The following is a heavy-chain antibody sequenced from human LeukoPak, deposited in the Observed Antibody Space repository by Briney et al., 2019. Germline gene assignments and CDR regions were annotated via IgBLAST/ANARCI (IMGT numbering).Heavy chain of an antibody. CDR3: AKGGALTMVRGVTPKNWFDP. CDR1: GFTLSCYA. V-gene: IGHV3-23*01. Sequence: PGGSLRLSCAASGFTLSCYARSWVRQAPGKGLEWVSAISGSGGSTYYADSVKGRFTISIDNSKNTRDLKMNRPRAEDTAVYYCAKGGALTMVRGVTPKNWFDPWGQGTLVTVSS. J-gene: IGHJ5*02. D-gene: IGHD3-10*01. CDR2: ISGSGGST.